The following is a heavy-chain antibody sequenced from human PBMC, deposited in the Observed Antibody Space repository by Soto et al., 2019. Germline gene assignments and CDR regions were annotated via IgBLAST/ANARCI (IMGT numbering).Heavy chain of an antibody. Sequence: ASVKVSCKASGYTFTSYGISWVRQAPGQGLEWMGWISAYNGNTNYAQKLQGRVTMTTDTSTSTAYMELRSLRSDDTAVYYCGRSQGLYYYDSSGYYYAFDYWGQGTLVTVSS. CDR2: ISAYNGNT. CDR3: GRSQGLYYYDSSGYYYAFDY. CDR1: GYTFTSYG. V-gene: IGHV1-18*01. D-gene: IGHD3-22*01. J-gene: IGHJ4*02.